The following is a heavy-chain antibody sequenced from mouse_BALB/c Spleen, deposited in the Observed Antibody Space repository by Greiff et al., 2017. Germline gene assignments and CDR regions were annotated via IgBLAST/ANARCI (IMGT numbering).Heavy chain of an antibody. D-gene: IGHD1-2*01. CDR2: ISSGSSTI. CDR3: ARPHYYGYDWYLDV. J-gene: IGHJ1*01. V-gene: IGHV5-17*02. CDR1: GFTFSSFG. Sequence: DVKLVESGGGLVQPGGSRKLSCAASGFTFSSFGMHWVRQAPEKGLEWVAYISSGSSTIYYADTVKGRFTISRDNPKNTLFLQMTSLRSEDTAMYYCARPHYYGYDWYLDVWGAGTTVTVSS.